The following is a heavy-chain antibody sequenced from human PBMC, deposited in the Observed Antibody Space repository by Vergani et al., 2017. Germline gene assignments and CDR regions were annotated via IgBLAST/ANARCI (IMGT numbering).Heavy chain of an antibody. D-gene: IGHD2-21*01. CDR2: LNPTTGHT. V-gene: IGHV1-46*02. Sequence: VQLVQSGAEVRKPGASVTVSCTASGSTFKNYYIHWLRQAPGQAFEWMGILNPTTGHTTSAQKFMGRVDMTRDPSTDTSTRTVQMTLSSLRSEDTAVYYCARSIGYCAGASCRAYYFDHWGQGTRVTVSS. CDR3: ARSIGYCAGASCRAYYFDH. CDR1: GSTFKNYY. J-gene: IGHJ5*02.